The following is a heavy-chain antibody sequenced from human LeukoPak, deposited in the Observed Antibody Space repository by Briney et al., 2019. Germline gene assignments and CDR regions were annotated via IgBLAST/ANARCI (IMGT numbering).Heavy chain of an antibody. CDR3: ARDGSRVPNPYCSSTSCHDAFDI. Sequence: SVRVSCKASGGTFSSYAISWVRQAPGQGLEWMGGIIPIFGTANYAQKFQGRVTITADESTSTAYMELSSLRSEDTAVYYCARDGSRVPNPYCSSTSCHDAFDIWGQGTMVTVSS. CDR1: GGTFSSYA. D-gene: IGHD2-2*01. CDR2: IIPIFGTA. J-gene: IGHJ3*02. V-gene: IGHV1-69*13.